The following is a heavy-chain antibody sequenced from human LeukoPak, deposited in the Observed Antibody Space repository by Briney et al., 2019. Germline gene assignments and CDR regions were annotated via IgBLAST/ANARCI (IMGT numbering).Heavy chain of an antibody. CDR3: AKDVHDYGDYPFEGDY. V-gene: IGHV3-11*01. Sequence: PGGSLRLSCAASGFTFSDYYMSWIRQAPGKGLEWISYISSSGNTIYYADSVKGRFTISRDNSKNTLYLQMNSLRAEDTAVYYCAKDVHDYGDYPFEGDYWGQGTLVTVSS. D-gene: IGHD4-17*01. CDR2: ISSSGNTI. CDR1: GFTFSDYY. J-gene: IGHJ4*02.